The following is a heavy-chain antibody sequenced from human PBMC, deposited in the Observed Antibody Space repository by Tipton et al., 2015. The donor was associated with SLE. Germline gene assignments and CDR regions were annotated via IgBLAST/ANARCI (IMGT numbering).Heavy chain of an antibody. D-gene: IGHD6-13*01. V-gene: IGHV1-18*01. CDR3: ASTRGGEAAAAFDY. CDR2: ISAYNGNT. CDR1: GYTFTSYD. Sequence: QVQLVQSGPEVKKPGASVKVSCKASGYTFTSYDINWVRQAPGQGLEWMGWISAYNGNTNYAQKLQGRVTMTTDTSTSTAYMELRSLGSDDTAVYYCASTRGGEAAAAFDYWGQGTLVTVSS. J-gene: IGHJ4*02.